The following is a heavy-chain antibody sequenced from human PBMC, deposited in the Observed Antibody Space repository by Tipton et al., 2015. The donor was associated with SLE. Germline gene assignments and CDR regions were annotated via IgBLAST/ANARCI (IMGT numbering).Heavy chain of an antibody. D-gene: IGHD4-23*01. V-gene: IGHV4-59*11. CDR2: IYYSGST. CDR1: GGSISSHY. Sequence: TLSLTCTVSGGSISSHYWSWIRQPPGKGLEWIGYIYYSGSTNYNPSLKSRVTISVDTSKNQFSLKLSSVTAADTAVYYCARSYGGNSNWFDPWGQGTLVTVSS. CDR3: ARSYGGNSNWFDP. J-gene: IGHJ5*02.